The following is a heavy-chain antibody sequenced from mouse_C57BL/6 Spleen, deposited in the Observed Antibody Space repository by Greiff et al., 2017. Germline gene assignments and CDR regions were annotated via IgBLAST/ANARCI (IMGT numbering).Heavy chain of an antibody. CDR2: IYPRSGNT. D-gene: IGHD2-4*01. J-gene: IGHJ4*01. CDR1: GYTFTSYG. V-gene: IGHV1-81*01. Sequence: QVQLQQSGAELARPGASVKLSCKASGYTFTSYGISWVKQRTGQGLEWIGEIYPRSGNTYYNEKFKGKATLTADKSSSTAYMELRSLTSEDSAVYFCAREKDDYDADAMDYGGQGTSVTVSS. CDR3: AREKDDYDADAMDY.